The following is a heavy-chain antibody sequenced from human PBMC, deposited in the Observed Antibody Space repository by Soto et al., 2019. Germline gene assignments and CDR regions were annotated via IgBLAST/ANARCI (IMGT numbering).Heavy chain of an antibody. CDR3: AGDEDV. Sequence: QVQLVQSGAEVKKPGASVKVSCKASGYTFTDYAIHWVCQAPGQSLEWVGWISTGNGNTRYSQKFQDRITISRDTSAYTAYMELSRLTAADTATYYCAGDEDVWGQGTTVTVSS. CDR1: GYTFTDYA. CDR2: ISTGNGNT. J-gene: IGHJ6*02. V-gene: IGHV1-3*04.